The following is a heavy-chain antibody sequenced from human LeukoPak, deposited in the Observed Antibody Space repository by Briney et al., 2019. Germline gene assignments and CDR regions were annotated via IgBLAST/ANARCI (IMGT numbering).Heavy chain of an antibody. CDR3: AKGYALQRDYFDY. D-gene: IGHD1-1*01. CDR1: GFTFSSYA. J-gene: IGHJ4*02. CDR2: ISGSGGSA. V-gene: IGHV3-23*01. Sequence: HPGGSLRLSCAASGFTFSSYAMSWVRQAPGKGLEWVSAISGSGGSAYYADSVKGRFTISRDNSKNTLYLQMNSLRAEDMAVYYCAKGYALQRDYFDYWGQGTPVTVSS.